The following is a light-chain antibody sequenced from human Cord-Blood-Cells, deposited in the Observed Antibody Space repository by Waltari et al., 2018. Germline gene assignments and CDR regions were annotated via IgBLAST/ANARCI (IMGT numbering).Light chain of an antibody. CDR3: QQSYSTPYT. J-gene: IGKJ2*01. V-gene: IGKV1-39*01. CDR2: AAS. Sequence: DLQLTPSPSSLSASVRGRVHITCRASQSISSYLNLYQQKPGKAPKLLIYAASSLQSGVPSRFSGSGSGTDFTLTISSPQPEDFATYYCQQSYSTPYTFGQGTKLEIK. CDR1: QSISSY.